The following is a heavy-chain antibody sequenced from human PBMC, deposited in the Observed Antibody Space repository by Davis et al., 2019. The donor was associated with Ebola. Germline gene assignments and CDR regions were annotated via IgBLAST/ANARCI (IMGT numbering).Heavy chain of an antibody. CDR3: ARGGSGYAVGYYGMDV. D-gene: IGHD3-10*01. V-gene: IGHV4-34*01. Sequence: PSETLSLTCAVYGGSFSGYYWSWIRQPPGKGLEWIGDINHSGNYNPSLKSRVTISVDTSKNQFSLKLSSVTAADTAVYYCARGGSGYAVGYYGMDVWGQGTTVTVSS. CDR2: INHSG. CDR1: GGSFSGYY. J-gene: IGHJ6*02.